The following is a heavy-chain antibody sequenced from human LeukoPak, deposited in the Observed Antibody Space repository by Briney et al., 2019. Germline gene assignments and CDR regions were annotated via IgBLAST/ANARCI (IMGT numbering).Heavy chain of an antibody. CDR2: ISDGGSEI. Sequence: GGSLRLSCAAPGFTFSSAWMTWVRQAPGRGLEWVASISDGGSEIYYVESVQGRFTISRDNAKNSLYLQLNSLRAEDTGVYYCAKVWRTYRYTENWGQGTLVTVSS. V-gene: IGHV3-7*04. CDR3: AKVWRTYRYTEN. J-gene: IGHJ4*02. D-gene: IGHD3-16*02. CDR1: GFTFSSAW.